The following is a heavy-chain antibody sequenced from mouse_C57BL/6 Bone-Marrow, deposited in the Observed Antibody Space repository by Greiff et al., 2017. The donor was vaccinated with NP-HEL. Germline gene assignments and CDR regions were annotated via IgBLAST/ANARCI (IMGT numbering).Heavy chain of an antibody. J-gene: IGHJ3*01. CDR1: GYTFTSYW. CDR2: IYPGSGST. CDR3: ARGDFAY. V-gene: IGHV1-55*01. Sequence: VQLQQPGAELVKPGASVKMSCKASGYTFTSYWITWVKQRPGQGLEWIGDIYPGSGSTNYTEKFKSKATLTVDTSSSTAYMQLSSLTSEDYAVYYCARGDFAYWGQGTLVTVSA.